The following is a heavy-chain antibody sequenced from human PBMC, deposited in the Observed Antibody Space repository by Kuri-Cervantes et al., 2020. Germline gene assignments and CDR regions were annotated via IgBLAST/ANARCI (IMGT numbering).Heavy chain of an antibody. CDR1: GYSISSGYY. V-gene: IGHV4-38-2*01. D-gene: IGHD6-19*01. Sequence: SETLSLTCAVSGYSISSGYYWGWSRQPPGKGLEWIGSIYHSGSNYYNPSLKSRVTISVDTSKNQFSLKLSSVTAADTAVYYCASNSSGWYGNDAFDIWGQGTMVTVSS. J-gene: IGHJ3*02. CDR2: IYHSGSN. CDR3: ASNSSGWYGNDAFDI.